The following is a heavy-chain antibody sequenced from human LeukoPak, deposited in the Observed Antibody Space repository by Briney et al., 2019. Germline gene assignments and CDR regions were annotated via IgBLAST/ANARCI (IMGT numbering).Heavy chain of an antibody. J-gene: IGHJ6*02. CDR2: INPSGGST. V-gene: IGHV1-46*01. CDR1: GYTFTSYY. CDR3: ARAGFYCSGGSCYSDNYGMDV. D-gene: IGHD2-15*01. Sequence: GASVKVSCKASGYTFTSYYMHWVRQAPGQGLEWMGIINPSGGSTSYAQKFQGRDTMTRDTSTSTVYMELSSLRSEDTAVYYCARAGFYCSGGSCYSDNYGMDVWGQGTTVTVSS.